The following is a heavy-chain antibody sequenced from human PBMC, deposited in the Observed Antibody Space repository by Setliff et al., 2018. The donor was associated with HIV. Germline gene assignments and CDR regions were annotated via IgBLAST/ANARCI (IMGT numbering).Heavy chain of an antibody. J-gene: IGHJ3*02. Sequence: SETLSLTCTVSGGSISSGSYYWSWIRQPAGKGLEWIGRIYTSGSTNYNPSLKSRVTISVDTSENQFSLKLSSVTAADTAVYYCARGPGELGAFDIWGQGTMVTVSS. CDR1: GGSISSGSYY. V-gene: IGHV4-61*02. CDR2: IYTSGST. D-gene: IGHD1-26*01. CDR3: ARGPGELGAFDI.